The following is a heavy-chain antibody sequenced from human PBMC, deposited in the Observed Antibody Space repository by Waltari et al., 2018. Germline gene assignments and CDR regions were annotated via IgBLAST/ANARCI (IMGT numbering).Heavy chain of an antibody. CDR2: IIPIFGTA. CDR3: ASAGSGSYYPHLWGGLDY. CDR1: GGTFSSYA. D-gene: IGHD1-26*01. Sequence: QVQLVQSGAEVKKPGSSVKVSCKASGGTFSSYAISWVRQAPGQGLEWMGGIIPIFGTANYAQKFQGRVTITADESTSTAYMELSSLRSEDTAVYYCASAGSGSYYPHLWGGLDYWGQGTLVTVSS. V-gene: IGHV1-69*12. J-gene: IGHJ4*02.